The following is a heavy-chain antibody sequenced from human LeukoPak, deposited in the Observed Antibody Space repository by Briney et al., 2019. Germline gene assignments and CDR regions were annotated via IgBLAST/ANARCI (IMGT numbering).Heavy chain of an antibody. V-gene: IGHV3-64D*06. CDR2: IGPNGAST. J-gene: IGHJ4*02. Sequence: GESLRLSCSTSGFTFSNHFMHWVRQAPGKGLEYVSSIGPNGASTLYADSVTGRFTISRDNSKNALYLQLTSLRLEDTALYYCVKDLTGTWSFDYWGQGTLVTVSS. D-gene: IGHD3-9*01. CDR1: GFTFSNHF. CDR3: VKDLTGTWSFDY.